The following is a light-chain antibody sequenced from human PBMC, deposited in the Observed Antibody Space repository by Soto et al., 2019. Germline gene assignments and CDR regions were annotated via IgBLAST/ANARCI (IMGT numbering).Light chain of an antibody. Sequence: DIQMTQSPSSLYASVGDRVTITCRASQGISNYFAWYQQKPGKVPKLLIYAASTLQSGVPSRFSGSGSGTDFTLTISSLQPEDVATYYGQKYNSAPWTFGQGTKVEIK. V-gene: IGKV1-27*01. J-gene: IGKJ1*01. CDR3: QKYNSAPWT. CDR1: QGISNY. CDR2: AAS.